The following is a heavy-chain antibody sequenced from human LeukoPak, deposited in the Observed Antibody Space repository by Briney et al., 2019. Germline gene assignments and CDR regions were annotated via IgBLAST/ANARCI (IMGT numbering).Heavy chain of an antibody. Sequence: GESLKISCKGSGYSFTTYWIGWVRQMPGKGLEWMGIIYPGDSDTRYSPSFQGQVTISADKSISTAYLQWSSLKASDTAMYYCARRGYYYDSSGYFEGHFDYWGQGTLVTVSS. CDR1: GYSFTTYW. D-gene: IGHD3-22*01. V-gene: IGHV5-51*01. CDR3: ARRGYYYDSSGYFEGHFDY. J-gene: IGHJ4*02. CDR2: IYPGDSDT.